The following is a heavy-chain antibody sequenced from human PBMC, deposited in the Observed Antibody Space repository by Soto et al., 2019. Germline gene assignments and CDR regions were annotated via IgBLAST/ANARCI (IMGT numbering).Heavy chain of an antibody. D-gene: IGHD2-15*01. CDR1: GYIFIDYW. Sequence: PGESLKISCKASGYIFIDYWIGGVRQMPGKGLKWMGIVYPRDSDTRYSPSFQGQVTISADRSTGTAFLQWRSLKASDTALYYCARPPLPGYSIHFNSWGQGTLVTAPQ. CDR3: ARPPLPGYSIHFNS. CDR2: VYPRDSDT. V-gene: IGHV5-51*01. J-gene: IGHJ4*02.